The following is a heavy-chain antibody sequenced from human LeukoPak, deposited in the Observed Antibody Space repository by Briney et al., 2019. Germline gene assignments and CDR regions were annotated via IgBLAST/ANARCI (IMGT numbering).Heavy chain of an antibody. D-gene: IGHD3-9*01. CDR2: IIPIFGSP. V-gene: IGHV1-69*13. Sequence: ASVKVSCKASGGTFSSYSIAWVRQAPGQGLEWMGGIIPIFGSPNYAQKFQGRVTITADESTSTVYMELSSLRSEDTAVYYCARGYSGLRYFDWTKKYFYYMDLWGKGTTVTVSS. J-gene: IGHJ6*03. CDR1: GGTFSSYS. CDR3: ARGYSGLRYFDWTKKYFYYMDL.